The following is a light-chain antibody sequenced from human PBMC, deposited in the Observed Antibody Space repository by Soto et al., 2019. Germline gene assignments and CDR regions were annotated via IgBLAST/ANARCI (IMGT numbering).Light chain of an antibody. J-gene: IGKJ2*01. CDR3: QQSQSIPYT. CDR1: QTISSY. V-gene: IGKV1-39*01. Sequence: DIQMTQSPSSLSASVGDRVTITCRASQTISSYLNWYQQKPDKAPKLLIYAASSLQSGVPSRFSGSGSGTDCLQPGDFATYYCQQSQSIPYTFGQGTKVEIK. CDR2: AAS.